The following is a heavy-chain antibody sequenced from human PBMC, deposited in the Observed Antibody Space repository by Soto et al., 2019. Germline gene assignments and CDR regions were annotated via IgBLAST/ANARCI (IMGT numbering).Heavy chain of an antibody. D-gene: IGHD1-26*01. Sequence: QVQLVESVGGVVQPGRSLRLSCAASGFTFSSYGMHWVRQAPGQGLEWVAVISYDGSNKYYADSVKGRFTICRDNSKNTLYLQMNSLRAEDTAVYYCAKDRRELVGGHDYWGQGTLVTVSS. CDR1: GFTFSSYG. V-gene: IGHV3-30*18. J-gene: IGHJ4*02. CDR3: AKDRRELVGGHDY. CDR2: ISYDGSNK.